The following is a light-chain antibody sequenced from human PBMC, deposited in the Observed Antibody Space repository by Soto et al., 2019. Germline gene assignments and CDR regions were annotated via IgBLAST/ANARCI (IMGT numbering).Light chain of an antibody. V-gene: IGKV3D-15*01. J-gene: IGKJ4*01. CDR3: QQYKDWPPLT. CDR1: QNINSN. Sequence: EILMTQSPHTLSVSPGEGATLSCRASQNINSNLAWYQQRPGQAPRVLIYGASSRASGIPDRFSGSGSGTDFTLTINRREPDDFAVYYCQQYKDWPPLTFGGGTRVESK. CDR2: GAS.